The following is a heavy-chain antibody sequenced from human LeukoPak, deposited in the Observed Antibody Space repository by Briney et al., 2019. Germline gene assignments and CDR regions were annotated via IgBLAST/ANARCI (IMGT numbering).Heavy chain of an antibody. V-gene: IGHV3-33*01. D-gene: IGHD3-22*01. Sequence: PGGSLRLSCAASGFTFSSYAMHWVRQAPGKGLEWVAVVWYDGSKTYSADSVKGRITISRDDSKNTLHLQMNSLRAEDTAVYYCARGVDYYDSGGTIYYWGQETLVTVSS. CDR3: ARGVDYYDSGGTIYY. CDR1: GFTFSSYA. CDR2: VWYDGSKT. J-gene: IGHJ4*02.